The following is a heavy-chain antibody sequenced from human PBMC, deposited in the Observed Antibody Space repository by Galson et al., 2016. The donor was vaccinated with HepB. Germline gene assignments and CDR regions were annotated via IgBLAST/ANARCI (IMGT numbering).Heavy chain of an antibody. Sequence: SLRLSCAASGFTFNQFAMSWFRQAPGKGLEWVSTISLLASTTYYADSVKDRFVISGDNSQSTLHLQMNSLRADDTAVYYCAKDRRGIYGYDLVDYWGQGTLVTVSS. D-gene: IGHD5-12*01. CDR1: GFTFNQFA. CDR3: AKDRRGIYGYDLVDY. V-gene: IGHV3-23*01. J-gene: IGHJ4*02. CDR2: ISLLASTT.